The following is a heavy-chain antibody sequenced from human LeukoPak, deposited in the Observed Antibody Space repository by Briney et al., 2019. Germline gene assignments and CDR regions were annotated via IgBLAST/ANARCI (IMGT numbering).Heavy chain of an antibody. CDR3: ARNNGMDV. CDR2: VNRDGSET. V-gene: IGHV3-7*03. Sequence: GGSLRLSCAASGFTLNNHWMTLVRQVPSRGPEWVANVNRDGSETYYLDSVKGRFTISKDNAKNSLYLQMNSLRAEDTALYHCARNNGMDVWGQGTTVIVSS. J-gene: IGHJ6*02. CDR1: GFTLNNHW.